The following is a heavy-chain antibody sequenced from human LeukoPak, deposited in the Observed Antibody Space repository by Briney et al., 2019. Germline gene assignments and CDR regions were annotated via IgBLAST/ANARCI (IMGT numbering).Heavy chain of an antibody. CDR3: ARTTSSWYLGASY. D-gene: IGHD6-13*01. CDR1: GGSISSYY. CDR2: IYYSGST. Sequence: SETLSLTCTVSGGSISSYYWSWIRQPPGKGLEWIGYIYYSGSTNYNPSLKSRVTISVDTSKNQFSLKLSSVTAADTAVYYCARTTSSWYLGASYWGQGTLVTVSS. J-gene: IGHJ4*02. V-gene: IGHV4-59*01.